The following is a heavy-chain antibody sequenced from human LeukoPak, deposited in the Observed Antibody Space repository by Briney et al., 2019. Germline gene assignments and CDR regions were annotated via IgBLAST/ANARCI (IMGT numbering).Heavy chain of an antibody. CDR1: GASTTTTTHY. J-gene: IGHJ3*02. CDR3: ARHAREGDAFDI. V-gene: IGHV4-39*01. CDR2: ICYDAGA. D-gene: IGHD5-24*01. Sequence: SETLSLTCTVSGASTTTTTHYWSWLRQHPGKGPEWIAYICYDAGAYYNPSLKSRVTISVDTSKNQFSLKLTSVTAADTAVYYCARHAREGDAFDIWGQGTMVTVSS.